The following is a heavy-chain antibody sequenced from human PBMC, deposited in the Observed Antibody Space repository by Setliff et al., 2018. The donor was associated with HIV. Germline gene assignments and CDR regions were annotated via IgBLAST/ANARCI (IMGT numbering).Heavy chain of an antibody. D-gene: IGHD1-26*01. J-gene: IGHJ4*02. V-gene: IGHV1-46*01. Sequence: ASVKVSCKASGYTFTRYFMHCVRQAPGQGLEWLGMINPSGESTWYAQKFQGRVTMTGDTSTNTLYMELSSLRSEDTAVYYCARGWEGGMDYWGQGTLVTVSS. CDR3: ARGWEGGMDY. CDR1: GYTFTRYF. CDR2: INPSGEST.